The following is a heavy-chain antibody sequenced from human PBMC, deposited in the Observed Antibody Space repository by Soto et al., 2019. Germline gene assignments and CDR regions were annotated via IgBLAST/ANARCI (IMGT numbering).Heavy chain of an antibody. CDR3: ARSQGSSTSLEIYYYYYYGMDV. D-gene: IGHD2-2*01. V-gene: IGHV1-69*01. CDR1: GGTFSRYA. Sequence: QVQLVQSGAEVKKPGSSVKVSCKASGGTFSRYAISWVRQAPGQGLEWMGGIIPISDTTNYGQKFQGRVTITADASTITTYMERSSLRSEDTDVYYCARSQGSSTSLEIYYYYYYGMDVWGQGTTVTFSS. CDR2: IIPISDTT. J-gene: IGHJ6*02.